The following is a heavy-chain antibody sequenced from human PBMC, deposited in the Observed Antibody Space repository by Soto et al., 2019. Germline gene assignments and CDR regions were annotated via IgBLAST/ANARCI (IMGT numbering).Heavy chain of an antibody. D-gene: IGHD3-10*01. Sequence: PGGSLRLSCAASGFTFSSYSMNWVRQAPGKGLEWVSSISSSSSYIYYADSVKGRFTISRDNAKNSLYLQMNSLRAEDTAVYYCARDPHIWFGELLGPGYYYYGMDVWGQGTKVTVSS. CDR2: ISSSSSYI. CDR1: GFTFSSYS. CDR3: ARDPHIWFGELLGPGYYYYGMDV. J-gene: IGHJ6*02. V-gene: IGHV3-21*01.